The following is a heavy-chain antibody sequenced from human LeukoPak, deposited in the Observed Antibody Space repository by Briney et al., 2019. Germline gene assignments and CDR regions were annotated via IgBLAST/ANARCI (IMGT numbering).Heavy chain of an antibody. CDR1: GYTFTSYG. J-gene: IGHJ3*02. CDR2: ISAYNGNT. D-gene: IGHD1-7*01. Sequence: GASVKVSCKASGYTFTSYGISWVRQAPGQGLEWMGWISAYNGNTNYAQKFQGRVTITADKSTSTAYMELSSLRSEDTAVYYCAMRGGNWNFPDAFDIWGQGTMVTVSS. CDR3: AMRGGNWNFPDAFDI. V-gene: IGHV1-18*01.